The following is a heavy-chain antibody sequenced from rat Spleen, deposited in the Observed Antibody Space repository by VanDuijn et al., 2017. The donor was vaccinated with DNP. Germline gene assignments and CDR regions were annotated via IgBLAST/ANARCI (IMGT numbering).Heavy chain of an antibody. CDR3: AKGPNYGGWSDYFDY. D-gene: IGHD1-11*01. CDR1: GFIFSNYW. CDR2: ISNSGDKI. Sequence: EVQLVESGGGPVQPGRSLKLSCVASGFIFSNYWMTWIRQAPGKGLEWVASISNSGDKIYYSDSVKGRLSISRDNAKSTLYLQVNSLRSEDTATYYCAKGPNYGGWSDYFDYWGQGVMVTVSS. J-gene: IGHJ2*01. V-gene: IGHV5-31*01.